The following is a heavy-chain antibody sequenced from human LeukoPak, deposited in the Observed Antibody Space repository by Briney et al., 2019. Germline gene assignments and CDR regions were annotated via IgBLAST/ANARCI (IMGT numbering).Heavy chain of an antibody. Sequence: SETLSLTCTVSGVSIRSTTYYWGWIRQPPGKGLEWIGTIYYSGSTYYNPSLKSRVTISVDTSNNQFSLELTSVTAADTAVYYCAKGRFDWLNWGQGTLVTVSS. D-gene: IGHD3-9*01. CDR1: GVSIRSTTYY. V-gene: IGHV4-39*07. J-gene: IGHJ4*02. CDR2: IYYSGST. CDR3: AKGRFDWLN.